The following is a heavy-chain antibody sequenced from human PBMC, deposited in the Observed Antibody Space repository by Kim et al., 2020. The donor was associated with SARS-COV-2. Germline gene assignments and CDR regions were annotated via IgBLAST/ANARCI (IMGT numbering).Heavy chain of an antibody. CDR1: GGSISSYY. CDR2: IYYGGST. Sequence: SETLSLTCSVSGGSISSYYWSWIRQPPGKGLEWIGYIYYGGSTNYNPSLKSRVTISLDTSKNQFSLKLSSVTAADTAVYYCARPAYYGSGSYSYYGMDVWGQGTTVTVSS. J-gene: IGHJ6*02. D-gene: IGHD3-10*01. V-gene: IGHV4-59*08. CDR3: ARPAYYGSGSYSYYGMDV.